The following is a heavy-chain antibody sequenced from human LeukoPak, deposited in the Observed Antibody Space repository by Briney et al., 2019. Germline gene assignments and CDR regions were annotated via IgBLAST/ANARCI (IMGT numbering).Heavy chain of an antibody. Sequence: PSETLSPTCTVSGGSISSYFWSWIRQPPGKGLQWIGYIYYSGSTIYNPSLKSRVTISVDTSKNQFSLKLSSVTAADTAVYYCARASEDYYYYYMDVWGKGTTVTISS. CDR1: GGSISSYF. D-gene: IGHD1-14*01. V-gene: IGHV4-59*01. CDR3: ARASEDYYYYYMDV. J-gene: IGHJ6*03. CDR2: IYYSGST.